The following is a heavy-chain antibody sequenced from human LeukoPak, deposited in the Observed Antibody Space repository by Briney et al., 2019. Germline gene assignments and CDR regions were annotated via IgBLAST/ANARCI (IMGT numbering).Heavy chain of an antibody. J-gene: IGHJ6*03. V-gene: IGHV3-11*04. D-gene: IGHD3-16*02. CDR3: AREKIDYVWGSYRHMDV. Sequence: GGSLRLSCAASGFTFSDYYMSWIRQAPGKGLEWVSYISSSGSTIYYADSVKGRFTISRDNAKNSLYLQMNSLRAEDTAVYYCAREKIDYVWGSYRHMDVWGKGTTVTISS. CDR2: ISSSGSTI. CDR1: GFTFSDYY.